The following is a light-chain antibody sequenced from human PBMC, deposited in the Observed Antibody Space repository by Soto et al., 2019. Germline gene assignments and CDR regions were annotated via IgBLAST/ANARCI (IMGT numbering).Light chain of an antibody. Sequence: QSVLAQPPSASGSPGQSVTISCTGTSSDVGGYNYVSWYQQHPGKAPKFIIYDVSKRPSGVPDRFSGSKSGNTASLTVSGLQAEDEADYYCSSYAGSNSYVCGTGTKVTVL. J-gene: IGLJ1*01. CDR2: DVS. V-gene: IGLV2-8*01. CDR3: SSYAGSNSYV. CDR1: SSDVGGYNY.